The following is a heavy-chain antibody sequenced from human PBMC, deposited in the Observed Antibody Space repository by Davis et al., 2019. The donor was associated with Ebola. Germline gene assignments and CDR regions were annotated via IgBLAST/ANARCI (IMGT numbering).Heavy chain of an antibody. V-gene: IGHV3-53*04. CDR2: IYSGGST. CDR1: GFTVSSNY. CDR3: ASAPVDV. J-gene: IGHJ6*02. Sequence: GESLKISCAASGFTVSSNYMSWVRQAPGKGLEWVSVIYSGGSTYYADSVKGRFTISRHNSKNTLYLQMNSLRAEDTAVYYCASAPVDVWGQGTTVTVSS.